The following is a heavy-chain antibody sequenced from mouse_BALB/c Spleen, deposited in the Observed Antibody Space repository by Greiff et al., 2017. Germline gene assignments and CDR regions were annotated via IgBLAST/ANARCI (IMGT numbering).Heavy chain of an antibody. CDR1: GFNIKDYY. Sequence: EVKLQESGAELVRPGALVKLSCKASGFNIKDYYMHWVKQRPEQGLEWIGWIDPENGNTIYDPKFQGKASITADTSSNTAYLQLSSLTSEDTAVYYCARWGGNYPFAYWGQGTLVTVSA. J-gene: IGHJ3*01. CDR3: ARWGGNYPFAY. V-gene: IGHV14-1*02. CDR2: IDPENGNT. D-gene: IGHD2-1*01.